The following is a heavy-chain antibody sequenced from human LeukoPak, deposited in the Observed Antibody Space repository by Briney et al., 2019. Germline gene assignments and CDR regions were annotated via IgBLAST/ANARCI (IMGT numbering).Heavy chain of an antibody. Sequence: ESGPTLVNPTQTLTLTCTFSGFSLSTSGVGVGWIRQPPGKALEWPALIYWDDDKRYSPSLKSRLTITKDTSKNQVVLTMTNMDPVDTATYYCAHSKYYDFWSGYSPENWFDPWGQGTLVTVSS. V-gene: IGHV2-5*02. CDR2: IYWDDDK. CDR1: GFSLSTSGVG. CDR3: AHSKYYDFWSGYSPENWFDP. J-gene: IGHJ5*02. D-gene: IGHD3-3*01.